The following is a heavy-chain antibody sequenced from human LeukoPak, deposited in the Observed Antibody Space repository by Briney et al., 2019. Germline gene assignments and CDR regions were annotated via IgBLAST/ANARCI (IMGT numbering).Heavy chain of an antibody. V-gene: IGHV4-59*01. J-gene: IGHJ4*02. D-gene: IGHD3-3*01. CDR1: GGSISSYC. Sequence: SETLSLTCTVSGGSISSYCWSWIRQPPGKGLEWIGYIYYSGSTNYNPSLKSRVTISVDTSKNQFSLKLSSVTAADTAVYYCARGRSDFWSGYYLGDWGQGTLVTVSS. CDR3: ARGRSDFWSGYYLGD. CDR2: IYYSGST.